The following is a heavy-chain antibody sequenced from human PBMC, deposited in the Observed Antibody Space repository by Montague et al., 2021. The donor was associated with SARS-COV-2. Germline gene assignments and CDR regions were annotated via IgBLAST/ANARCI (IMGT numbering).Heavy chain of an antibody. CDR2: IYYSGST. J-gene: IGHJ6*02. V-gene: IGHV4-39*07. CDR3: ARLGRQQLVRLSGMDV. CDR1: GGSISSSSYY. Sequence: SETLSLTCTVSGGSISSSSYYWGWIRQPPGKGLEWIGSIYYSGSTYYXXXHKSRVTISVDTSKNQFSLKLSSVTAADTAVYYCARLGRQQLVRLSGMDVWGQGTAVTVSS. D-gene: IGHD6-13*01.